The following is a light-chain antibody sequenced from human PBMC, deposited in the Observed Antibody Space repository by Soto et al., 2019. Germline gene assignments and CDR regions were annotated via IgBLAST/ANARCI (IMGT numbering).Light chain of an antibody. Sequence: DIQMTQSPSSVSASVGDRVTITCRASQGISSWLARYQQKPGKAPKLLIYDASSLESGVPSRFSGSGSGKEFTLTISSLQPDDFATYYCQQYNSYSWTFGKGTKVDIK. CDR3: QQYNSYSWT. V-gene: IGKV1-5*01. CDR2: DAS. J-gene: IGKJ1*01. CDR1: QGISSW.